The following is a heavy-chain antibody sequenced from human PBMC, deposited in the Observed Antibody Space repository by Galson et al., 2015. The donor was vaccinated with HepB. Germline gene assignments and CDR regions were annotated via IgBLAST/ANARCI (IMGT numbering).Heavy chain of an antibody. Sequence: TLSLTCTVSGVSITSGIYYWSWIRQPAGKGPEWIGRIYASGTTNYNSSLESRVTMSLDTSKNQISPNLRSVTAADTAVYYCGRFLYESSGSKADYWGQGTRVTVSS. CDR1: GVSITSGIYY. D-gene: IGHD3-22*01. J-gene: IGHJ4*02. CDR2: IYASGTT. V-gene: IGHV4-61*02. CDR3: GRFLYESSGSKADY.